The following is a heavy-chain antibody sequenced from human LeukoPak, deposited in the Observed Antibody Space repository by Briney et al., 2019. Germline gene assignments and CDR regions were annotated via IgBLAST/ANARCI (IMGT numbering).Heavy chain of an antibody. J-gene: IGHJ4*02. D-gene: IGHD2-15*01. CDR3: ATAVGATCSSGGSCYSKWFDY. Sequence: GGSLRLSCAASGFTFSSYWMSWVRQAPGKGLEWVANIKQDGSEKYYVESVKGRFTISRDNAKNSLYLQMNSLRAEDTAVYYRATAVGATCSSGGSCYSKWFDYWGQGTLVTVSS. V-gene: IGHV3-7*01. CDR2: IKQDGSEK. CDR1: GFTFSSYW.